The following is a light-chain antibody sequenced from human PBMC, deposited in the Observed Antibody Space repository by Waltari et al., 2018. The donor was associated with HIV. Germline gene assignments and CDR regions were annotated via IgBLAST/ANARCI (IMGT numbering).Light chain of an antibody. CDR1: SSDVGAYNY. J-gene: IGLJ2*01. CDR3: SSYTSSSTPVV. CDR2: EVM. Sequence: QSALTQPASVSGSPGQSITISCTGTSSDVGAYNYVSWYQQHPGKAPKLMIYEVMNRASGVSNRFSGSKSGNTASLTISWLQAEDEADYYCSSYTSSSTPVVFGGGTKLTVL. V-gene: IGLV2-14*01.